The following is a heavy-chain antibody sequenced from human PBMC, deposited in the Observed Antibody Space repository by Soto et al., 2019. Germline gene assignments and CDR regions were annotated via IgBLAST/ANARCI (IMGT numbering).Heavy chain of an antibody. CDR1: GGSISSNGYY. D-gene: IGHD5-18*01. Sequence: QVQLQESGPGLVKPSQTLSLTCIVSGGSISSNGYYWNWIRQHPGKGLEWIVYIYHSGSTYYTPYLQSRATISLATSKIRFSLDLSSVPVAATAMYCCARDGGTAIVLDPWGQGSLVTVSS. CDR3: ARDGGTAIVLDP. J-gene: IGHJ5*02. CDR2: IYHSGST. V-gene: IGHV4-31*03.